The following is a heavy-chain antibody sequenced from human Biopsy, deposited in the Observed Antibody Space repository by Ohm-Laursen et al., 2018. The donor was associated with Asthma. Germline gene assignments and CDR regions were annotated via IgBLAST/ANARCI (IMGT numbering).Heavy chain of an antibody. D-gene: IGHD2-2*01. J-gene: IGHJ4*02. CDR2: INSVFGTT. V-gene: IGHV1-69*13. CDR3: ARKAGSCISRTCYSLDF. Sequence: SVKVSCKSLGGTFNTYAIGWVRQAPGQGLEWMGGINSVFGTTTYPQKFQDRVTITADDSTSTVYMELSSLRSEDTAVYYCARKAGSCISRTCYSLDFWGQGTLVTVPS. CDR1: GGTFNTYA.